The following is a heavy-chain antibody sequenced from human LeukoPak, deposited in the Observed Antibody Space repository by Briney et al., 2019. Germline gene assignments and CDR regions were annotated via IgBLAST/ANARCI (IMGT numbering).Heavy chain of an antibody. D-gene: IGHD4-17*01. Sequence: PGGSLRLSCVASGFTFSSRDWMTWVRQAPGKGLEWVATIRQDGSQKYYVDSVKGRFTISRDNAKNSLYLQMNSLRAEDTAVYYCARESGSVTSEVDFDYWGQGTLVTVSS. V-gene: IGHV3-7*01. CDR3: ARESGSVTSEVDFDY. J-gene: IGHJ4*02. CDR2: IRQDGSQK. CDR1: GFTFSSRDW.